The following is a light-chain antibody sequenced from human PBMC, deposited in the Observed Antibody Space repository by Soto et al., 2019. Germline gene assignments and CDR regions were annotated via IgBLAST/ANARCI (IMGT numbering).Light chain of an antibody. V-gene: IGKV3-15*01. J-gene: IGKJ4*01. CDR3: QQYYSIPVT. CDR1: QSVYNN. Sequence: EIVMTQSPATLSVSPGERATLSCRASQSVYNNLAWYQQKPGQAPRLLIYGASTRATGIPARFSGSGSGTEFTLTISSLQSEDFATYYCQQYYSIPVTFGGGTKVEIK. CDR2: GAS.